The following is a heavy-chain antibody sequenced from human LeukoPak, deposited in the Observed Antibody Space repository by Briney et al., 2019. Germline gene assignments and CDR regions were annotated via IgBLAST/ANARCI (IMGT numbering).Heavy chain of an antibody. CDR2: ISSSSSYI. CDR3: ARTSEAAYYDFWSGYRLGDAFDI. CDR1: GFTFSSYS. D-gene: IGHD3-3*01. J-gene: IGHJ3*02. V-gene: IGHV3-21*01. Sequence: GGSPRLSCAASGFTFSSYSMNWVRQAPGKGLEWVSSISSSSSYIYYADSVKGRFTISRDNAKNSLYLQMNSLRAEDTAVYYCARTSEAAYYDFWSGYRLGDAFDIWGQGTMVTVSS.